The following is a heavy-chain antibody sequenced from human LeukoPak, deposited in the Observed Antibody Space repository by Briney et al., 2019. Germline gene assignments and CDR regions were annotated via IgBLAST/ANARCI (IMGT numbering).Heavy chain of an antibody. CDR2: IYYSGST. CDR1: GGSISSGGYY. V-gene: IGHV4-31*03. Sequence: SEILSLTCSVSGGSISSGGYYWSWIRQHPGKGLEWIGYIYYSGSTYYNPSLKGRVTISVDTSKNQFSLKLSSVTAADTAVYYCARGGLMVRGVQPYYFDYWGQGTLVTVSS. CDR3: ARGGLMVRGVQPYYFDY. J-gene: IGHJ4*02. D-gene: IGHD3-10*01.